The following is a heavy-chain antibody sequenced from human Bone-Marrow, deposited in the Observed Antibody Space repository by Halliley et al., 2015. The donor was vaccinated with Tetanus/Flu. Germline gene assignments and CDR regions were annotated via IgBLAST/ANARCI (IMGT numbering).Heavy chain of an antibody. V-gene: IGHV4-4*02. Sequence: GRGLEGFGEVYLGGGAHYTPSLKSRVTISVDKSKNQFPRNLTSVTAADAAVYYCVANGYYSLEYWGQGTLVTVFS. CDR2: VYLGGGA. J-gene: IGHJ4*02. CDR3: VANGYYSLEY. D-gene: IGHD3-3*01.